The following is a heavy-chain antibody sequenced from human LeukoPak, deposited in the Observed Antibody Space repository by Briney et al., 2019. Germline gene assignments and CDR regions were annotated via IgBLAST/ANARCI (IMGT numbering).Heavy chain of an antibody. Sequence: PGGSLRLSCAASGFTFSSYSMSWVRQAPGKGLEWVSAISGSGGSTYYADSVKGRFTISRDNSKNTLYLQMNSLRAEDTAVYYCAKGYSSSWYRGSYLDHWGQGTLVTVSS. J-gene: IGHJ4*02. CDR1: GFTFSSYS. CDR3: AKGYSSSWYRGSYLDH. CDR2: ISGSGGST. V-gene: IGHV3-23*01. D-gene: IGHD6-13*01.